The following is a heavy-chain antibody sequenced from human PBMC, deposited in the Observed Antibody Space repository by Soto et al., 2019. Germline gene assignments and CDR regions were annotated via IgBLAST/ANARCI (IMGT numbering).Heavy chain of an antibody. J-gene: IGHJ4*02. CDR2: ISYDGSNK. D-gene: IGHD3-16*02. Sequence: PGGSLRLSCAASGFTFSRHTLHWVRQAPGKGLEWVASISYDGSNKYYADSVKGRFTISRDNSKNTLYVQMDSLRAEDTAVYYCARDRLRLGELSLLGYFDYWGQGTLVTVS. CDR1: GFTFSRHT. CDR3: ARDRLRLGELSLLGYFDY. V-gene: IGHV3-30*04.